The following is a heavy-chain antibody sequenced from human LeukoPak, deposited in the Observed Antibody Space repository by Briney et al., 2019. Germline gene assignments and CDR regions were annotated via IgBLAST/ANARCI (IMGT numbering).Heavy chain of an antibody. J-gene: IGHJ4*02. CDR3: ARQHRPSGWYSSSSLDY. V-gene: IGHV4-61*08. Sequence: SETLSLTCTVSAASTVSGGSILDYYWTWIRQPPGKELEWVGYVYYNGNTNYNPSLKSRVTISIDTSKNQFSLKLKSVIAADTAVYYCARQHRPSGWYSSSSLDYWGQGTLVTVSS. CDR1: GGSILDYY. CDR2: VYYNGNT. D-gene: IGHD6-6*01.